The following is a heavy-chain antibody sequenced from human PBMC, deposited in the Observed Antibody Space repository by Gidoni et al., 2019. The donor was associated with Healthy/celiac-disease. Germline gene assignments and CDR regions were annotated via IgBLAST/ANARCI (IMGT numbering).Heavy chain of an antibody. D-gene: IGHD5-18*01. CDR2: LYYSGST. Sequence: QVQLQESGPGLVKPSQTLSLTCPVSGVSIRSGGYYWSWLRQHPGKGLEGIGYLYYSGSTYYNPSLKSRVTISVDTSKNQFSLKLSSVTAADTAVYYCAEGHSYGFSLDYWGQGTLVTVSS. CDR1: GVSIRSGGYY. V-gene: IGHV4-31*03. J-gene: IGHJ4*02. CDR3: AEGHSYGFSLDY.